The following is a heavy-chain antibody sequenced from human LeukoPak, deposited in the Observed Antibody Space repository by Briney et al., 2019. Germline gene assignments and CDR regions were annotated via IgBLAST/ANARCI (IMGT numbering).Heavy chain of an antibody. Sequence: VGSLRLSCAASGFNVNSNHMTWVRQAPGKGLEWVSVIYSGYGTSYADYVKGRFTISRDNSKNTLYLQMNSLRAEDTAVYYCAGVSVRVSVGHAMDVWGQGTTVTVSS. D-gene: IGHD3-10*01. J-gene: IGHJ6*02. CDR1: GFNVNSNH. CDR3: AGVSVRVSVGHAMDV. CDR2: IYSGYGT. V-gene: IGHV3-66*01.